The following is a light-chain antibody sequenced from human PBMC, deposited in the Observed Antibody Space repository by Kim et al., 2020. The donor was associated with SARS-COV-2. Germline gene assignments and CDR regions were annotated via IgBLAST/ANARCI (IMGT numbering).Light chain of an antibody. Sequence: SPGERATLSCRASQCVSSNYLAWYQQKPGQAPRLLIYVASSRAIGIPDRFSGSGSGTDFTLTISRLEPEDFAVYYCQQYGSSPFTFGGGTKVDIK. V-gene: IGKV3-20*01. CDR1: QCVSSNY. CDR2: VAS. J-gene: IGKJ4*01. CDR3: QQYGSSPFT.